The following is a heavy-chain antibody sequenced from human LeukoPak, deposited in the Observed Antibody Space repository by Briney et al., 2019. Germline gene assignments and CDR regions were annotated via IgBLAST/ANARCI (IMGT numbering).Heavy chain of an antibody. J-gene: IGHJ4*02. CDR3: ARDRGAVPTFFDY. CDR1: GFTFSSYS. CDR2: ISSSSSYI. V-gene: IGHV3-21*01. Sequence: GGSLRLSCTASGFTFSSYSMTWVRQAPGKGLEWVSSISSSSSYIYYADSVKGRFTISRDNAKNSLYLQMDSLRAEDTAVYYCARDRGAVPTFFDYWGQGTLVPVSS. D-gene: IGHD4-17*01.